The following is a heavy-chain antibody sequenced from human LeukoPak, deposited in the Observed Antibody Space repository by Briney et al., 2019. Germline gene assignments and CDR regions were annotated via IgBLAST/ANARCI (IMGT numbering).Heavy chain of an antibody. D-gene: IGHD2-21*02. CDR1: GFTFSSYA. J-gene: IGHJ4*02. V-gene: IGHV3-21*01. Sequence: GGSLRLSCAASGFTFSSYAMSWVRQAPGKGLEWVSAISSSSSYIYYADSVKGRFTISRDNAKNSLYLQMNSLRAEDTAVYYCARGGPVVTANYYFDYWGQGTLVTVSS. CDR3: ARGGPVVTANYYFDY. CDR2: ISSSSSYI.